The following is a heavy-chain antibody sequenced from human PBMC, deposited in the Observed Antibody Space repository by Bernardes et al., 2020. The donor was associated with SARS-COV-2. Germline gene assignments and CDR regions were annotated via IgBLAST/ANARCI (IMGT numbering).Heavy chain of an antibody. V-gene: IGHV1-2*02. D-gene: IGHD3-10*01. Sequence: SVKVSCKASGYIFTTYYLHWVRPAPGQGLAWMGWINTRNGGVKYAQKFQDRITMTRDTSISTAYMEMSRLRSDDTAVYYCATLGVWFGELLSPPNWFDPWGQGTLVTVSS. J-gene: IGHJ5*02. CDR2: INTRNGGV. CDR3: ATLGVWFGELLSPPNWFDP. CDR1: GYIFTTYY.